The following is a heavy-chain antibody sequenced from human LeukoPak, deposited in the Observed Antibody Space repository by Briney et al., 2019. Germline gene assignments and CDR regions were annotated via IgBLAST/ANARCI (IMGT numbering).Heavy chain of an antibody. CDR3: AKLLYYHDSSRPY. D-gene: IGHD3-22*01. V-gene: IGHV3-23*01. J-gene: IGHJ4*02. Sequence: GGSLRLSWAASGFTFSSYGMSWVRQAPGKGLEWVSAISGSGGSTYYADSVKGRFTISRDNSKNTLYLQMNSLRAEDTAVYYCAKLLYYHDSSRPYWGQGTLVTVSS. CDR2: ISGSGGST. CDR1: GFTFSSYG.